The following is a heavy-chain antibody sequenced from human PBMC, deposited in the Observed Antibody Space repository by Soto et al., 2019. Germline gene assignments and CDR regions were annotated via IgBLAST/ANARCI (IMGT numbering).Heavy chain of an antibody. D-gene: IGHD7-27*01. CDR2: IFSNDDK. CDR1: GFSLSNARMG. CDR3: ARIWGPYYYYGMDV. J-gene: IGHJ6*02. V-gene: IGHV2-26*01. Sequence: QVTLKESGPVLVKPTETLTLTCTVSGFSLSNARMGVSWIRQPPGKALEWLAHIFSNDDKSYSTSLKSRLTISTDTSKSQVVLTMTNMDPVDTATYYCARIWGPYYYYGMDVWGQGTTVTGSS.